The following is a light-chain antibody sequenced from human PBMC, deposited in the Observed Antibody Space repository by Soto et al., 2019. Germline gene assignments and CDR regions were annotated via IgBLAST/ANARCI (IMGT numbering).Light chain of an antibody. CDR2: DAS. V-gene: IGKV3-11*01. CDR3: QQRSNWPPLT. Sequence: EIVLTQSPATLSLSPGERATLSCRASQSVSSYLAWYQQKPGQAPRLLIYDASNRATGIPARFSGSGSGTDFTLTISILEPEYFAVYYCQQRSNWPPLTFGGGTKVEIK. CDR1: QSVSSY. J-gene: IGKJ4*01.